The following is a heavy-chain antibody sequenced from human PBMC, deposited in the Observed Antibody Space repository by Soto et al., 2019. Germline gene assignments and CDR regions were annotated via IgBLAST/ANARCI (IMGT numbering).Heavy chain of an antibody. J-gene: IGHJ5*02. V-gene: IGHV1-24*01. D-gene: IGHD3-9*01. CDR1: GYTLTELS. Sequence: ASVKVSCKVSGYTLTELSMHWVRQAPGKGLEWMGGFDPEDGETIYAQKFQGRVTMTEDTSTDTAYMELSSLRSEDTAVYYCATGRPLPEGHFFDCLLWGPKNGFAPGGQETLVTVPS. CDR3: ATGRPLPEGHFFDCLLWGPKNGFAP. CDR2: FDPEDGET.